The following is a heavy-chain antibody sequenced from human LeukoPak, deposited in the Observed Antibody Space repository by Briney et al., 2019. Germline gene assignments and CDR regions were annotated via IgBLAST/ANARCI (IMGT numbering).Heavy chain of an antibody. CDR1: GGTFSSYA. Sequence: GSSVKVSCKASGGTFSSYAISWVRQAPGQGLEWMGRIIPILGIANYAQKFQGRVTITADKSTSTAYMELSSLRSEDTAVYYCVRDRCSSTSCHDSPNWFDPWGQGTLVTVSS. CDR3: VRDRCSSTSCHDSPNWFDP. J-gene: IGHJ5*02. CDR2: IIPILGIA. V-gene: IGHV1-69*04. D-gene: IGHD2-2*01.